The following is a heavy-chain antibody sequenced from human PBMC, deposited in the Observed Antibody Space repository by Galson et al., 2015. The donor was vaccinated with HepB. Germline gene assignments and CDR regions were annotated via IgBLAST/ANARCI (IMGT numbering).Heavy chain of an antibody. D-gene: IGHD3-3*01. Sequence: SLRLSCAASGFSFIDAWMSWVRQVPGEGLEWVGRIKSKSDGETIDYGAPAKGRFIISRDDSKATLYLHMNSLQTEDTALHYCTTANPSSDFWSGYHYYLYYYMDVWGIGTTVTVSS. CDR1: GFSFIDAW. CDR2: IKSKSDGETI. V-gene: IGHV3-15*05. CDR3: TTANPSSDFWSGYHYYLYYYMDV. J-gene: IGHJ6*03.